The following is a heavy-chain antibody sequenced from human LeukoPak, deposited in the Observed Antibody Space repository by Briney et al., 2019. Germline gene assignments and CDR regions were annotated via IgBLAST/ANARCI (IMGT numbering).Heavy chain of an antibody. V-gene: IGHV4-31*03. J-gene: IGHJ3*02. CDR1: GGSISSGGYY. CDR3: ARELVVPADKRDAFDI. CDR2: IYYSGST. D-gene: IGHD2-2*01. Sequence: SQTLSLTCTVSGGSISSGGYYWSWIRQHPGKGLEWIGYIYYSGSTYYNPSLKSRVTMSVDTSKNQFSLKLSSVTAADTAVYYCARELVVPADKRDAFDIWGQGTMATVSS.